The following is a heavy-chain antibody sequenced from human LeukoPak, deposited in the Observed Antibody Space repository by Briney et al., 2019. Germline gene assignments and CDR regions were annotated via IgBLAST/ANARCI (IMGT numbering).Heavy chain of an antibody. CDR1: GYSFTNYW. CDR2: IYPGDSDI. CDR3: ARHLLTPGGSYYFDF. D-gene: IGHD1-26*01. V-gene: IGHV5-51*01. J-gene: IGHJ4*02. Sequence: GESLKISCKGSGYSFTNYWIGWVRQMPGKGLEWMGIIYPGDSDIRYSPSFQGQVTISADKSISTAYLQWSSLRASDTAIYYCARHLLTPGGSYYFDFWGQGALVTVSS.